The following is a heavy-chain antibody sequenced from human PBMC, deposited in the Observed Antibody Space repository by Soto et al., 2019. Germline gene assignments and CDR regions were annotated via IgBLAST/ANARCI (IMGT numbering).Heavy chain of an antibody. J-gene: IGHJ4*02. V-gene: IGHV3-48*01. D-gene: IGHD6-6*01. CDR3: ARVPGSSNGDYFDY. CDR1: GFTFSSYS. Sequence: GGSLRLSCAASGFTFSSYSMNWVRQAPGKGLDWVSYISSSGSTEYYADSVKGRFTISRDNADNSLYLQMNSLRAEDTAVYYCARVPGSSNGDYFDYWGQGTLVTVSS. CDR2: ISSSGSTE.